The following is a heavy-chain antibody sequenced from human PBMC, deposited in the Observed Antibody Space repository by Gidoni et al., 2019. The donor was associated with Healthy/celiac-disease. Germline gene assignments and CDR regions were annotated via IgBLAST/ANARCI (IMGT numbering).Heavy chain of an antibody. D-gene: IGHD2-15*01. J-gene: IGHJ3*02. V-gene: IGHV3-23*01. CDR2: ISGSGGST. CDR3: LIDYSWAPKDAFDI. CDR1: GFTFSSYA. Sequence: EVQLLESGGGLVQPGGSLRLSCAAPGFTFSSYAMSWVRQAPGKGREWGSAISGSGGSTYYADSVKGRFTISRDNSKNTLYLQMNSLRAEDTAVYYCLIDYSWAPKDAFDIWGQGTMVTVSS.